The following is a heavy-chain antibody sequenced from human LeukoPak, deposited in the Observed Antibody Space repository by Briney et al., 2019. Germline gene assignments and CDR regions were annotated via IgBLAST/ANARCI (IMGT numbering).Heavy chain of an antibody. V-gene: IGHV3-23*01. J-gene: IGHJ4*02. CDR1: GFTFSSYA. Sequence: GGSLRLSCAASGFTFSSYAMGWVRQAPGKGLEWVSGISGSGGSTYYADSVKGRFTVSRDNSKNTLYLQMNSLRAEDRAVYYCAKDVTWVQLCLDYWGQGTLVTVSS. D-gene: IGHD5-18*01. CDR2: ISGSGGST. CDR3: AKDVTWVQLCLDY.